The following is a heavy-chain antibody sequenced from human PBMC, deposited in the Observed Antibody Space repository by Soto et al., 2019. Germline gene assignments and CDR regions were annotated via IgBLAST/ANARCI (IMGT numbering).Heavy chain of an antibody. CDR2: ISSSSSYI. CDR3: AREELYYYDSSGTGGAFDI. D-gene: IGHD3-22*01. CDR1: GFTFSSYS. J-gene: IGHJ3*02. V-gene: IGHV3-21*01. Sequence: EVQLVESGGGLVKPGGSLRLSCAASGFTFSSYSMNWVRQAPGKGLEWVSSISSSSSYIYYADSVKGLFTISRDNAKNSLYLQMNSLRAEDTAVYYCAREELYYYDSSGTGGAFDIWVQGTMVTVSS.